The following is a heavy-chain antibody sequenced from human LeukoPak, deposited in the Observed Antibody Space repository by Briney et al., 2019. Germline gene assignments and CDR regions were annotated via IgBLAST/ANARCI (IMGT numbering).Heavy chain of an antibody. CDR2: ISSSSSTI. CDR1: GFTFSSYS. D-gene: IGHD6-13*01. Sequence: GGSLRLSCAASGFTFSSYSMNWVRQAPGKGLEWVSYISSSSSTIYYADSVKGRFTISRDNAKNSLYLQMNSLRAEDTAVYYCAKDVRAAGIFYYYYMDVWGKGTTVTVSS. CDR3: AKDVRAAGIFYYYYMDV. J-gene: IGHJ6*03. V-gene: IGHV3-48*04.